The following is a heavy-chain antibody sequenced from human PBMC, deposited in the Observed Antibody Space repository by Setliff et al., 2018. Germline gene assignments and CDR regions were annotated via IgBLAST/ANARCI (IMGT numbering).Heavy chain of an antibody. CDR1: GYSISSGYN. Sequence: SETLSLTCTVSGYSISSGYNWAWVRQPPGKGLEWIGSIYHSGSTYYNPSLKSRVTISVDTSKNQFSLKLSSVTAADTAVYYCASGDGYNYAFDIWGQGTMVTVSS. CDR3: ASGDGYNYAFDI. V-gene: IGHV4-38-2*02. J-gene: IGHJ3*02. D-gene: IGHD5-12*01. CDR2: IYHSGST.